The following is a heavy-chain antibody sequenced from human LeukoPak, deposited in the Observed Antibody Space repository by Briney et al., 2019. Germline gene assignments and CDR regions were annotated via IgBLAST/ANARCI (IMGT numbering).Heavy chain of an antibody. D-gene: IGHD3-3*01. CDR2: ISSNGGST. Sequence: GGSLRLSCAASGFTFSSYAMHWVRQAPGKGLEYVSAISSNGGSTYYANSVKGRFTISRDNSKNTLYLQMGSLRAEDMGVYYCARAGITIFGVAPPGYWGQGTLVTVSS. J-gene: IGHJ4*02. V-gene: IGHV3-64*01. CDR3: ARAGITIFGVAPPGY. CDR1: GFTFSSYA.